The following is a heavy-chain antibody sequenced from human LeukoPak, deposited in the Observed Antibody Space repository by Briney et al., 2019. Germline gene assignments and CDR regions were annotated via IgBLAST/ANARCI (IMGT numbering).Heavy chain of an antibody. CDR1: GGSISSGGYY. D-gene: IGHD5-24*01. J-gene: IGHJ4*02. V-gene: IGHV4-31*03. CDR3: AREGGREMATITYYFDY. CDR2: IYYSGRT. Sequence: PSETLSLTCTVSGGSISSGGYYWSCIRHHPRKDQEWIGYIYYSGRTYYNPSLRSRVTISVDTSKNQFSLKLSSVTAADTAVYYCAREGGREMATITYYFDYWGQGTLVTVSS.